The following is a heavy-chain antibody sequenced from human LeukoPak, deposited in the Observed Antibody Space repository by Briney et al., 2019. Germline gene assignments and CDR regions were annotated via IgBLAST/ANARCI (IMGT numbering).Heavy chain of an antibody. V-gene: IGHV1-46*01. CDR3: ATDGRSYDSSAYYYFDY. CDR2: INPSDGST. D-gene: IGHD3-22*01. Sequence: ASVKVSCKASGYTFTSYYMHWVRQAPGQGREWMGIINPSDGSTTYAQKFQGRVTMTRDTSTSTVYMELSSLRSEDTAAYYCATDGRSYDSSAYYYFDYWGQGTLVTVSS. J-gene: IGHJ4*02. CDR1: GYTFTSYY.